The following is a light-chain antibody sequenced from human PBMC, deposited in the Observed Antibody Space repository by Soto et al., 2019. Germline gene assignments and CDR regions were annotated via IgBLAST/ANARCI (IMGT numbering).Light chain of an antibody. V-gene: IGKV1-5*03. Sequence: DIQMTQSPSTLSASVGDRVTITCRASQSISSWLAWYQQKPGKAPKLLIYKASSIESGVASRFSGSGSGTEFPLTMSTRQPDDFASDYCQPYNSYSRTFGKGTNVEI. CDR3: QPYNSYSRT. CDR2: KAS. J-gene: IGKJ1*01. CDR1: QSISSW.